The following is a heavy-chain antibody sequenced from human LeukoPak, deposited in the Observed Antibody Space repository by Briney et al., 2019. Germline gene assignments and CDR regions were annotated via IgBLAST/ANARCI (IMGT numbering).Heavy chain of an antibody. V-gene: IGHV3-23*01. D-gene: IGHD6-13*01. J-gene: IGHJ2*01. Sequence: GGSLRLSCAASGFTFRSFAVTWVRQAPGKGLEWVSAISGSGGSTYYADSVKGRFTISRDNSKNTLYLQMNSLRAEDTAVYYCAKTRRGIAAAGSPFDLWGRGTLVTVSS. CDR1: GFTFRSFA. CDR2: ISGSGGST. CDR3: AKTRRGIAAAGSPFDL.